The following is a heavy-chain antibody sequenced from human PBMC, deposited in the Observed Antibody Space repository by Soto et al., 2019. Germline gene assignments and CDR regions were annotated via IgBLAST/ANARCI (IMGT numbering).Heavy chain of an antibody. CDR2: ISGSGGST. V-gene: IGHV3-23*04. J-gene: IGHJ4*02. CDR3: AKRGRGAVAFDY. D-gene: IGHD6-19*01. Sequence: EVQLVESGGGLVQPGGSLRLSCAASGFTFSSYAMSWVRQAPGKGLDWVSNISGSGGSTYYADSVKGRFTISRDNSKNTLHLQMNSLRVEDTAVYYCAKRGRGAVAFDYWGQGTLVTVSS. CDR1: GFTFSSYA.